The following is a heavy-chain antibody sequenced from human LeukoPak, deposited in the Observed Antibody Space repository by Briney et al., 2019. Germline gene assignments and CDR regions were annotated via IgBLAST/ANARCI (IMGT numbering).Heavy chain of an antibody. CDR1: GFTFSSYA. D-gene: IGHD6-19*01. CDR3: AKIPVSYSSGWSNFDY. Sequence: GGSLRLSCAASGFTFSSYAMSWVRQTPGKGLEWVSGISDNGGSTYYADSVKGRFTIYRDNSKNTLFLQMNGLRAEDTAVYYCAKIPVSYSSGWSNFDYWGQGTLVTVSS. V-gene: IGHV3-23*01. CDR2: ISDNGGST. J-gene: IGHJ4*02.